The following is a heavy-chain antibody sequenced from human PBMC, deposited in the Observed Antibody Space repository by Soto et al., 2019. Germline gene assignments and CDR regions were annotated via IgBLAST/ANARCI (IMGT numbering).Heavy chain of an antibody. J-gene: IGHJ4*02. CDR2: INAGNGNT. CDR3: ARGITLPTPLDY. CDR1: GYTFTSYA. Sequence: ASLKVSCKASGYTFTSYAMHWVRQAPGQRLEWMEWINAGNGNTKYSQKFQGRVTITRDTSASTAYMELSSLRSEDTAVYYCARGITLPTPLDYWGQGTLVTVSS. D-gene: IGHD1-20*01. V-gene: IGHV1-3*01.